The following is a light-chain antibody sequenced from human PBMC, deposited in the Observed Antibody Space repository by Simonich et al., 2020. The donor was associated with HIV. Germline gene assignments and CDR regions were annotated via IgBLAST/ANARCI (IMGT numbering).Light chain of an antibody. Sequence: DIQLTQSPSFLSASVGNRVTITCRASQGISSYLAWYQQKPGKAPKLLIYAASTLQSGVPSRFSGSGSVTEFTLTISSLQPEDFATYYCQQLNSFTFGPGTKVDIK. CDR3: QQLNSFT. J-gene: IGKJ3*01. CDR2: AAS. CDR1: QGISSY. V-gene: IGKV1-9*01.